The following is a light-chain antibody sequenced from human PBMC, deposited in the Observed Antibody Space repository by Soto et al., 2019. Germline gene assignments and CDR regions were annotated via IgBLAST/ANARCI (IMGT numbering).Light chain of an antibody. V-gene: IGLV3-21*02. Sequence: SYELTQPPSVSVAPGQTARITCGGNNIGSKSVHWYQQKPGQAPALVVYDDTDRPSGIPERFSGSNSGNTATLTIRRVEAGDEADYYCQVWDSSSEVFGGGTQLTVL. J-gene: IGLJ3*02. CDR1: NIGSKS. CDR3: QVWDSSSEV. CDR2: DDT.